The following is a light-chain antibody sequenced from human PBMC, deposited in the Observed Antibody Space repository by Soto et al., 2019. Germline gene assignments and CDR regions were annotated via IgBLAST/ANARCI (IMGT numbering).Light chain of an antibody. J-gene: IGKJ1*01. Sequence: DVKMTQSLSTLSLTIGDRVNITCLASQTISSWLAWYQQKPGKAPKLLIYKASTLKSGVPSRFSGSGSGTEFTLTISSLQPDDFATYYCQHYNSYSEAFGHGTKVDVK. V-gene: IGKV1-5*03. CDR3: QHYNSYSEA. CDR2: KAS. CDR1: QTISSW.